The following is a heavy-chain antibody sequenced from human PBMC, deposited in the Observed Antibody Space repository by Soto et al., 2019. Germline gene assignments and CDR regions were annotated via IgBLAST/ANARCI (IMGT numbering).Heavy chain of an antibody. CDR3: ARDLEDYYDSSGYSFDY. CDR1: GYTFTSYG. Sequence: ASVKVSCKASGYTFTSYGISWVRQAPGQGLEWMGWISAYNGNTNYAQKLQGRVTMTTDTSTSTAYMELRSLRSDDTAVYYCARDLEDYYDSSGYSFDYWGQGTLVTGSS. CDR2: ISAYNGNT. D-gene: IGHD3-22*01. V-gene: IGHV1-18*04. J-gene: IGHJ4*02.